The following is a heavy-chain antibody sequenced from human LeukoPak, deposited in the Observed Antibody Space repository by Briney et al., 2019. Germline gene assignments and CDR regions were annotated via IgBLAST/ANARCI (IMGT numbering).Heavy chain of an antibody. CDR1: GFTFSSFW. D-gene: IGHD3-10*01. J-gene: IGHJ3*02. CDR3: AKKSQSRGRGAFGI. CDR2: ISPDGSTS. Sequence: PGGSLRLSCAASGFTFSSFWMHWVRQAPGKGLVWVSRISPDGSTSNYADSVKGRFTISRDNSKNTLYLQMNSLRAEDTAVYYCAKKSQSRGRGAFGIWGQGTMVTVSS. V-gene: IGHV3-74*01.